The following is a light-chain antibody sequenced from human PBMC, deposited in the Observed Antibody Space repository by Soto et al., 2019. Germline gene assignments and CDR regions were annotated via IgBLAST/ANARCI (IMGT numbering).Light chain of an antibody. CDR3: QQYNDWPLT. CDR1: QTVGSN. V-gene: IGKV3-15*01. Sequence: EIVMTQSPATLSVSPGERITISCRASQTVGSNLAWYQQKPGQAPRLLIYTTSSRATGVPAKFSGSGSGTEFTLTIDSLQSEDFALYYCQQYNDWPLTFGQGTKVEV. J-gene: IGKJ1*01. CDR2: TTS.